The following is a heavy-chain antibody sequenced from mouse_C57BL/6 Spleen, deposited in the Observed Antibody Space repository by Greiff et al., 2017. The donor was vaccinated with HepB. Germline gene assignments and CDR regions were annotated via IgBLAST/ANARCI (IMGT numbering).Heavy chain of an antibody. CDR3: ARGGSYAMDD. Sequence: EVKLVESGGGLVQPGGSLSLSCAASGFTFTDYYMSWVRQPPGKALEWLGFIRNKANGYTTEYSASVKGRFTISRDNSQSILYLQMNALRAEDSATYYCARGGSYAMDDWGQGTSVTVSS. CDR1: GFTFTDYY. V-gene: IGHV7-3*01. CDR2: IRNKANGYTT. J-gene: IGHJ4*01.